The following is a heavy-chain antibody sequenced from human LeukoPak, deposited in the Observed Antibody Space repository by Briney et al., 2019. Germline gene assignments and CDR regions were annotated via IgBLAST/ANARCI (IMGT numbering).Heavy chain of an antibody. D-gene: IGHD1-26*01. Sequence: ASVKVSWKASAYTFTDYYVHWARQAPGQGLEWMGRINPSSGDTNYAQNFQGRVTMTRDTSISTAYMELSRLRSDDTAVYYCATTSGYFYYWGQGTLVTVSS. J-gene: IGHJ4*02. CDR1: AYTFTDYY. V-gene: IGHV1-2*06. CDR3: ATTSGYFYY. CDR2: INPSSGDT.